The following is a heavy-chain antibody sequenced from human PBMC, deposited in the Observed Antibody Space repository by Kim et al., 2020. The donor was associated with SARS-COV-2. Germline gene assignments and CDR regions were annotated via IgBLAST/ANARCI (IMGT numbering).Heavy chain of an antibody. V-gene: IGHV4-59*13. CDR2: IYYSGST. J-gene: IGHJ5*02. Sequence: SEILSLTCTVSGGSITTYYWSWIRQPPLKGLEWIGYIYYSGSTNYNPSLKSRVTISVDTSKNQFSLKLSSVTAADTAVYYCARRRLGYSSSWNWFYPCG. D-gene: IGHD6-13*01. CDR1: GGSITTYY. CDR3: ARRRLGYSSSWNWFYP.